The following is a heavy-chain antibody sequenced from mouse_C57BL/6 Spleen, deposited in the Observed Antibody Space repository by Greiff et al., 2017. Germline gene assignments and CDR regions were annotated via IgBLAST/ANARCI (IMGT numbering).Heavy chain of an antibody. J-gene: IGHJ3*01. V-gene: IGHV1-76*01. Sequence: QVQLKQSGAELVRPGASVKLSCKASGYTFTDYYINWVKQRPGQGLEWIARIYPGSGNTYYNEKFKGKATLTAEKSSSTAYMQLSSLTSEESAVYFCERGSGSWFAYWGQGTLVTVS. D-gene: IGHD1-3*01. CDR2: IYPGSGNT. CDR3: ERGSGSWFAY. CDR1: GYTFTDYY.